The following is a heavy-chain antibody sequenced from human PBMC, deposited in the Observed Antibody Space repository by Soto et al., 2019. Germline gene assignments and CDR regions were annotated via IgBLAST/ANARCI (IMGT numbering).Heavy chain of an antibody. CDR2: ITSTSSTK. D-gene: IGHD6-25*01. CDR1: GFTFSSHT. J-gene: IGHJ6*02. Sequence: GGSLRLSCAGSGFTFSSHTMTWVRQAPGKGLEFLSYITSTSSTKNYADSVKGRFTISRDNAKNSLYLQMNGLRAEDTAVYYCAKDSDPVSTSSGDVWGQGTTVTVSS. CDR3: AKDSDPVSTSSGDV. V-gene: IGHV3-48*01.